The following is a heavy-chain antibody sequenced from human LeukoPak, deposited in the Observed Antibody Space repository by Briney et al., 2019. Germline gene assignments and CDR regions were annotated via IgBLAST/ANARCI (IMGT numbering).Heavy chain of an antibody. CDR2: ISAYNGNT. J-gene: IGHJ1*01. CDR3: ARGDHVVVPAATPEYFQH. D-gene: IGHD2-2*01. CDR1: GYTFTSYG. V-gene: IGHV1-18*01. Sequence: ASVQVSCKASGYTFTSYGISWVRQAPGQGLEWMGWISAYNGNTNYAQKLQGRVTMTTDTSTSTAYMELRSLRSDDTAVYYCARGDHVVVPAATPEYFQHWGQGTLVTVSS.